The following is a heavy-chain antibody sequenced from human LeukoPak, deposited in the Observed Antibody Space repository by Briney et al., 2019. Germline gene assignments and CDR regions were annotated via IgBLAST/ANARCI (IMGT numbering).Heavy chain of an antibody. Sequence: ASVKVSCKVSGYTLTELSMHWVRQAPGKGLEWMGGFDPEYGETIYAQKFQGRVTMTEDTFTDTAYMELSSLRSEDTAVYYCTTLYDILTGNWGQGTLVTVSS. CDR3: TTLYDILTGN. V-gene: IGHV1-24*01. J-gene: IGHJ4*02. D-gene: IGHD3-9*01. CDR2: FDPEYGET. CDR1: GYTLTELS.